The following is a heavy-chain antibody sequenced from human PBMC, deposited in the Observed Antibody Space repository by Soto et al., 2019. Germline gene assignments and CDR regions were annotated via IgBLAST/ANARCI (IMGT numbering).Heavy chain of an antibody. CDR3: ASTKSDSSAYYYWYLGL. Sequence: QVELVQSGAEVKKPGSSVKVSCQASEDTFRNYAISWVRQAPGLGLEWMGGIIPIFGTANCAEKFQGRVTITADTSANAVYLELRSMRSEDTAVYYSASTKSDSSAYYYWYLGLWGRGTLVTATS. V-gene: IGHV1-69*06. D-gene: IGHD3-22*01. J-gene: IGHJ2*01. CDR1: EDTFRNYA. CDR2: IIPIFGTA.